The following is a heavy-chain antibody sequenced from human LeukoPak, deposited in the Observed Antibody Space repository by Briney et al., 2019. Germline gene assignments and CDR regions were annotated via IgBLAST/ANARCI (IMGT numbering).Heavy chain of an antibody. Sequence: SETLSLTCTVSGGSISSGDYYWSWIRQPPGKGLEWIGYIYYSGSTYYNPSLKSRVTISVDTSKNQFSLKLSSVTAADTAVYYCARVVYTTGGSFPFDYWGQGTLVTVSP. D-gene: IGHD1-1*01. V-gene: IGHV4-30-4*08. CDR2: IYYSGST. J-gene: IGHJ4*02. CDR3: ARVVYTTGGSFPFDY. CDR1: GGSISSGDYY.